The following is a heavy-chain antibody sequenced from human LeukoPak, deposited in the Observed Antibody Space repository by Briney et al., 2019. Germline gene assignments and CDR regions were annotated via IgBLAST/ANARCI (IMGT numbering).Heavy chain of an antibody. CDR1: GYSFTSYW. CDR3: ARRVLWLHLPWDAFDI. J-gene: IGHJ3*02. D-gene: IGHD3-22*01. Sequence: GESLKISCKGSGYSFTSYWIGWVRQMPGKGLEWMGIIYPGDSDTRYSPSFQGQVTISADKSISTAYLQWSSLKASDTAMYYCARRVLWLHLPWDAFDIWGQGTMVTVSS. CDR2: IYPGDSDT. V-gene: IGHV5-51*01.